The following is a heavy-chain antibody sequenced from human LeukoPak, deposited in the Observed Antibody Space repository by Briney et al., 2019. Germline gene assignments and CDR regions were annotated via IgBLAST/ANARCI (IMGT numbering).Heavy chain of an antibody. D-gene: IGHD4-17*01. CDR1: GGSISSGCYY. V-gene: IGHV4-31*03. CDR3: ARSYGDYQPFFDY. J-gene: IGHJ4*02. Sequence: SETLSLTCTVSGGSISSGCYYWRWIRQHPGKGLEWIGYIYYSGSTYYNPSLKSRVTISVDTSKNQFSLKLSSVTAADTAVYYCARSYGDYQPFFDYWGQGTLVTVSS. CDR2: IYYSGST.